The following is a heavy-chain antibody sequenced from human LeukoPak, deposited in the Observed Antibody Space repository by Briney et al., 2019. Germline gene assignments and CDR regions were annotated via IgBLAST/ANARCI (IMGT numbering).Heavy chain of an antibody. CDR3: ARQAFGYYDSSGYIDY. CDR1: GYSFTSYW. Sequence: GESLKISCKGSGYSFTSYWIGWVRQMSGKGLEWMGIIYPGDSDTRYSPSFQGQVTISADKSISTAYLQWSSLKASDTAMYYCARQAFGYYDSSGYIDYWGQGTLVTVSS. D-gene: IGHD3-22*01. J-gene: IGHJ4*02. V-gene: IGHV5-51*01. CDR2: IYPGDSDT.